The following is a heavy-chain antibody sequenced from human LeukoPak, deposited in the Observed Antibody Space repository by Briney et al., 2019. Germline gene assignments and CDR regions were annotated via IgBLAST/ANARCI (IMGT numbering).Heavy chain of an antibody. Sequence: GSLRLSCAASGFTFNTYALSWVRQAPGKGLEWVSSIGARGTNIYYADSLKGRFTISRDNANNSLSLQMNSLRAEDTAVYYCARQRNGYNKLKDAFDMWGQGTIVTVSS. D-gene: IGHD5-24*01. V-gene: IGHV3-21*06. J-gene: IGHJ3*02. CDR1: GFTFNTYA. CDR3: ARQRNGYNKLKDAFDM. CDR2: IGARGTNI.